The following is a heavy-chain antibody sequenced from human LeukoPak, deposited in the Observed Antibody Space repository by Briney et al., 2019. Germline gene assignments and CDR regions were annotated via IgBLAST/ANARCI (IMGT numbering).Heavy chain of an antibody. D-gene: IGHD3-10*01. CDR2: IYTSGST. J-gene: IGHJ5*02. Sequence: SETLSLTCAVYGGSFSGYYWSWIRQPAGKGLEWIGRIYTSGSTNYNPSLKSRVTMSVDTSKNQFSLKLSSVTAADTAVYYCARDRQKYYGSGSYSKGWFDPWGQGTLVTVSS. V-gene: IGHV4-4*07. CDR3: ARDRQKYYGSGSYSKGWFDP. CDR1: GGSFSGYY.